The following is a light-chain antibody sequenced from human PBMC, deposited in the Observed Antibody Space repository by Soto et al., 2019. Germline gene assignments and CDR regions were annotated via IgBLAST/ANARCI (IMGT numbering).Light chain of an antibody. Sequence: NFMLTQPHSVSESPGKTVTISCTGSSGTIASNYVQWYQQRPGSAPTTVIYEDNRRPSGVPDRFSGSIDSSSNSASLTIFGLKTEDEADYYCQSYASNNLNWVFGGGTKLTVL. J-gene: IGLJ3*02. CDR1: SGTIASNY. CDR2: EDN. V-gene: IGLV6-57*02. CDR3: QSYASNNLNWV.